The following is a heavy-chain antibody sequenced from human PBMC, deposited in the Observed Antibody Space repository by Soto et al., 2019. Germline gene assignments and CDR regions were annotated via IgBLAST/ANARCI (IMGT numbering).Heavy chain of an antibody. CDR3: ARQVPAAIRLGWFDP. D-gene: IGHD2-2*02. V-gene: IGHV4-39*01. Sequence: SETLSLTCTVSGGSISRSTYCWGWIRQPPGKGLEWIGSIYYSGSTYYRPSLKSRVTISVDTPKNQFSLKLSSVTAADTAVYYCARQVPAAIRLGWFDPWGQGTLVTVSS. J-gene: IGHJ5*02. CDR1: GGSISRSTYC. CDR2: IYYSGST.